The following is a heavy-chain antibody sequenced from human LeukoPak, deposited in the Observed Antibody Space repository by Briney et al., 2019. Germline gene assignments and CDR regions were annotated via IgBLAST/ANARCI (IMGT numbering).Heavy chain of an antibody. CDR2: IYPGDSDT. D-gene: IGHD6-13*01. CDR1: GYTFTSYW. Sequence: ASVKVSCKASGYTFTSYWIGWVRQMPGKGLEWMGIIYPGDSDTRYSPSFQGQVTISADKSISTAYLQWSSLKASDTAMYYCARARGGSSWYGPWGQGTLVTVSS. CDR3: ARARGGSSWYGP. V-gene: IGHV5-51*01. J-gene: IGHJ5*02.